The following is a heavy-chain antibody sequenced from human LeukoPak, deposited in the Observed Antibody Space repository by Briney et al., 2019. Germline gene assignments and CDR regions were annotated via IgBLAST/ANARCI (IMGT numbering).Heavy chain of an antibody. D-gene: IGHD5-24*01. Sequence: GSLRLSCAASGFTFSNYAMSWVRQAPGKGLEWIGTIYYSGRTYYSPSLKSRLTISFDTSKNQFSLHLASVTAADTAVYYCARDMALDVFDNWGQGAMVIVSS. V-gene: IGHV4-59*12. J-gene: IGHJ3*02. CDR1: GFTFSNYA. CDR3: ARDMALDVFDN. CDR2: IYYSGRT.